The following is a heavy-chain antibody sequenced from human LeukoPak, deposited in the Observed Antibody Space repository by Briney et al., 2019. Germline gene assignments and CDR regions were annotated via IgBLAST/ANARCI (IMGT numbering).Heavy chain of an antibody. V-gene: IGHV4-61*02. Sequence: SETLSLTCSVSGDSISSGSYYWSWIRQPAGKGLEWIGRIYTSGSTNYIPSLKSRLTISVDTSKNQFSLKLSSVTAADTAVYYCARCSGSSGYRPLDYYMDVWGKGTTVTISS. D-gene: IGHD3-22*01. CDR2: IYTSGST. J-gene: IGHJ6*03. CDR3: ARCSGSSGYRPLDYYMDV. CDR1: GDSISSGSYY.